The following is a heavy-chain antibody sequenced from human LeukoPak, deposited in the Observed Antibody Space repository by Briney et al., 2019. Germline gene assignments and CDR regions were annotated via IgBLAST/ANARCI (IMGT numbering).Heavy chain of an antibody. CDR2: ISRNSGSI. V-gene: IGHV3-9*01. Sequence: PGGSLRLSRAASGFTFDDYAMHRVRHAPGPGLAWVSRISRNSGSIVYACSVKGGFTISRDNAKNSLYLQMNSLRAEDTALYYCAKAWVRVGATIIDAFDIWGQGTMVTVSS. CDR1: GFTFDDYA. D-gene: IGHD1-26*01. CDR3: AKAWVRVGATIIDAFDI. J-gene: IGHJ3*02.